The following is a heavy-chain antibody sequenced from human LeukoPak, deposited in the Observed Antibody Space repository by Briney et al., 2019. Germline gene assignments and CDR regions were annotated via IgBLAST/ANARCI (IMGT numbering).Heavy chain of an antibody. CDR2: ISAYNGNT. J-gene: IGHJ6*03. D-gene: IGHD3-3*01. Sequence: ASVKVSCKASGYTFTSYGISWLRQAPGQGLEWMGWISAYNGNTNYAQKLQGRVTMTTDTSTSTAYMELRSLRSDDTAVYYCAREVVTTDSYYYYYYMDVWGKGTTVTVSS. CDR1: GYTFTSYG. CDR3: AREVVTTDSYYYYYYMDV. V-gene: IGHV1-18*01.